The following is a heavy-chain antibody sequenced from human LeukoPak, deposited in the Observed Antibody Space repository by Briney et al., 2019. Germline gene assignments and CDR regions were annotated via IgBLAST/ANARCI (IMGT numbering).Heavy chain of an antibody. Sequence: GGSLRLSCAASGFTFSSYGIHWVRQAPGKGLEWVAFIRYDGSNKYYADSVKGRFTISRDNSKNTLYLQMNSLRAEDTAVYYCAKDRVPAAMTWFDPWGQGTLVTVSS. CDR2: IRYDGSNK. CDR1: GFTFSSYG. V-gene: IGHV3-30*02. CDR3: AKDRVPAAMTWFDP. D-gene: IGHD2-2*01. J-gene: IGHJ5*02.